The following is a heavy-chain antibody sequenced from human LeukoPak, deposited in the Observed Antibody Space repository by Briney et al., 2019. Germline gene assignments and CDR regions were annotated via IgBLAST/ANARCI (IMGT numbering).Heavy chain of an antibody. V-gene: IGHV4-59*01. CDR2: THYSGTG. CDR3: ARVRFYDTTGNSTSYYLDY. D-gene: IGHD3-22*01. Sequence: PSETLSLTCAVSGGPIIASYWSWIRQPPGKGLQWIGYTHYSGTGNYNPSLKSRVTISIDTSKNRFSLRLTSVTAADTAVYYCARVRFYDTTGNSTSYYLDYWGQGALVTVSS. J-gene: IGHJ4*02. CDR1: GGPIIASY.